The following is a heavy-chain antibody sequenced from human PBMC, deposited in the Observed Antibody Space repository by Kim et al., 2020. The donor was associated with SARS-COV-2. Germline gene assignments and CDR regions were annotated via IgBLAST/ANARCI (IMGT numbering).Heavy chain of an antibody. D-gene: IGHD6-19*01. Sequence: QKFPGRGTMIRDASTSTVYMELSSLRSEDTAVYYCARAADSSGWYERFDYWGQGTLVTVSS. J-gene: IGHJ4*02. V-gene: IGHV1-46*01. CDR3: ARAADSSGWYERFDY.